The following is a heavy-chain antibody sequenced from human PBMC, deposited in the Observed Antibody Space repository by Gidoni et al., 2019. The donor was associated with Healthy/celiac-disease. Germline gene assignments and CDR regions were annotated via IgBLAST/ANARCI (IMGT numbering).Heavy chain of an antibody. D-gene: IGHD5-18*01. Sequence: QVQLVESVGGLVKPGGSLRLFCAASGLTFRSYHLRWLRQAPGKGLEWVSYISSSGSTIYYADSGKGRFTISRDNAKNSLYLQMNSLRAEDTAVYYCARALGKVQLWFYYYYGMDVWGQGTTVTVSS. CDR3: ARALGKVQLWFYYYYGMDV. J-gene: IGHJ6*02. CDR2: ISSSGSTI. V-gene: IGHV3-11*01. CDR1: GLTFRSYH.